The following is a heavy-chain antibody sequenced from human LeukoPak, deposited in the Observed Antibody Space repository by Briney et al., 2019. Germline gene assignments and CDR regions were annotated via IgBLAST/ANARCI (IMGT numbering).Heavy chain of an antibody. CDR3: AATDSSSWYDEYFQH. J-gene: IGHJ1*01. Sequence: SQTLSLTFAISGDSVSSNSAAWNWIRQSPSRGLEWLGRTYYRSKWYNDYAVSVKSRITINPDTSKNQFSLQLNSVTPEDTAVYYCAATDSSSWYDEYFQHWGQGTLVTVSS. CDR1: GDSVSSNSAA. CDR2: TYYRSKWYN. V-gene: IGHV6-1*01. D-gene: IGHD6-13*01.